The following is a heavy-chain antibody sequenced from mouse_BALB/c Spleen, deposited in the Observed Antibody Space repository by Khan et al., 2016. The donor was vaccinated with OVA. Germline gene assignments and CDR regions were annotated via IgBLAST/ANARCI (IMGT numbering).Heavy chain of an antibody. Sequence: VQLQQPGPELVKPGASVKVSCKASGYSFTDYNMYWVKQSHGKSLEWIGYIDPYTGGTTYNQKFKGKATLTVEKSSSTAFMHLNSLTSEDCAVYFCARMIITTDYYAMDYWGQGTSVTVSS. V-gene: IGHV1S135*01. CDR2: IDPYTGGT. CDR3: ARMIITTDYYAMDY. J-gene: IGHJ4*01. CDR1: GYSFTDYN. D-gene: IGHD1-1*01.